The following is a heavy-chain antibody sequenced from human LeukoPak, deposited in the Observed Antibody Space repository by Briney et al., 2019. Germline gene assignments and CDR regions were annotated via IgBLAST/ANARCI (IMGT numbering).Heavy chain of an antibody. V-gene: IGHV3-30*18. D-gene: IGHD3-10*01. CDR2: ISYDGSNK. J-gene: IGHJ4*02. CDR1: GLTFRSHW. Sequence: GGSLRLSCAASGLTFRSHWMHWVRQAPGKGLEWVAVISYDGSNKYYADSVKGRFTISRDNSKNTLYLQMNSLRAEDTAVYYCAKDYGSGSYGFDYWGQGTLVTVSS. CDR3: AKDYGSGSYGFDY.